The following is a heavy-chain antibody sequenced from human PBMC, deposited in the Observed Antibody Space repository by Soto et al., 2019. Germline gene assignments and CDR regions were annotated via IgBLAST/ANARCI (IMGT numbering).Heavy chain of an antibody. CDR1: GGSISSGGYY. CDR2: IYYSGST. D-gene: IGHD6-13*01. J-gene: IGHJ5*02. CDR3: ARAEILYSSSWYNWFDP. Sequence: SETLSLTCTVSGGSISSGGYYWSWIRQHPGKGLEWIGYIYYSGSTYYNPSLKSRVTISVDTSKNQFSLKLSSVTAADTAVYYCARAEILYSSSWYNWFDPWGQGTLVTVSS. V-gene: IGHV4-31*03.